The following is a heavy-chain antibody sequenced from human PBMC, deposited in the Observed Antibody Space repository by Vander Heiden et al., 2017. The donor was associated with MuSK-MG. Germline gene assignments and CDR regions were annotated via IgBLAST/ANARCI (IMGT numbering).Heavy chain of an antibody. CDR1: GGSISSGNFY. Sequence: QVQRPESGPGLVKPSQTLSHTCTVSGGSISSGNFYWSWIRQHPGKGLEWIGYSYDIGSTSDNPSLKSLVTISVDTSKNQFSLKLSSVTAADTSVYYCARAGRTSRAGYYYMDVWGKGTTGTVSS. J-gene: IGHJ6*03. CDR2: SYDIGST. D-gene: IGHD2-2*01. CDR3: ARAGRTSRAGYYYMDV. V-gene: IGHV4-31*01.